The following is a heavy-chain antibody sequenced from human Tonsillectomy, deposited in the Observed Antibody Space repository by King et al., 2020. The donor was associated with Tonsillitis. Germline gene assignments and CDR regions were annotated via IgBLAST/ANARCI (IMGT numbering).Heavy chain of an antibody. CDR3: AKTSGIYYYYAMDV. D-gene: IGHD1-14*01. Sequence: QLVQSGGGVVQPGGSLRLSCAASGLTFSSYGMHWVRQAPGKGLEWVAFIRYDGSNKYYADSVKGRFTISRENSKNTLYLQMNSLRAEDTAVYYCAKTSGIYYYYAMDVWGQGTTVTVSS. V-gene: IGHV3-30*02. J-gene: IGHJ6*02. CDR2: IRYDGSNK. CDR1: GLTFSSYG.